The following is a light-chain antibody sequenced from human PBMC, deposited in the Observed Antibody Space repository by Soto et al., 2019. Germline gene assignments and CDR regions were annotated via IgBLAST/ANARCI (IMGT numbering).Light chain of an antibody. Sequence: QAVVTQTPSVSGAPGQRVTISCTGSRSNIGAGYDVHWYQQLPGTAPKLLISGNSNRPSGVPDRFSGSKSGTSASLAITGLQPDDEADYYCQSYDSSLRFVVFGGGTKVTVL. CDR1: RSNIGAGYD. CDR3: QSYDSSLRFVV. J-gene: IGLJ2*01. CDR2: GNS. V-gene: IGLV1-40*01.